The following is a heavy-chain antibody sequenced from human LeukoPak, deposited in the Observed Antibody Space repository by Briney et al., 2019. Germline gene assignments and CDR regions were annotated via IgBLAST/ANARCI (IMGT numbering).Heavy chain of an antibody. CDR1: GYTFTNYY. Sequence: ASVKVSCKASGYTFTNYYIHWVRQAPGQGLEWMGIINPSGGSTSYAQKFQARVTMTRDMSTSTVYMELSSLRSEDTAVYYCARAPLRGCYNPGSYYYYMDVWGKGTTVTVSS. D-gene: IGHD5-24*01. CDR3: ARAPLRGCYNPGSYYYYMDV. CDR2: INPSGGST. V-gene: IGHV1-46*01. J-gene: IGHJ6*03.